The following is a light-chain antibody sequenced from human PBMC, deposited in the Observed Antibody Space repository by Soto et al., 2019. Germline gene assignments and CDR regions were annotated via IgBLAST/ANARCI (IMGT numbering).Light chain of an antibody. CDR1: QSITSW. V-gene: IGKV1-5*03. Sequence: DIRLTQSPSTLSASVGDRVTITCRASQSITSWLAWYQQKPGKAPNLLIYKTSNLESGVPSRFSGSGSGTKFTLTISSLQPDDFAXYYCQYYXDYCWTFCQGTKVEI. CDR2: KTS. J-gene: IGKJ1*01. CDR3: QYYXDYCWT.